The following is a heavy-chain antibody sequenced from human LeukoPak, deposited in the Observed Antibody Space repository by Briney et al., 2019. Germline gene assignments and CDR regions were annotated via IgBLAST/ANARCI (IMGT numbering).Heavy chain of an antibody. CDR3: ASLTFGGVIVPDAFDI. Sequence: GGSLRLSCAASGFTFSSSAMSWVRQAPGKGLYWVSAISGSGTGTYYADSVKGRFTISRDNSKNTLYLQMNSLRAEDTAVYYCASLTFGGVIVPDAFDIWGQGTMVTVSS. J-gene: IGHJ3*02. V-gene: IGHV3-23*01. D-gene: IGHD3-16*02. CDR1: GFTFSSSA. CDR2: ISGSGTGT.